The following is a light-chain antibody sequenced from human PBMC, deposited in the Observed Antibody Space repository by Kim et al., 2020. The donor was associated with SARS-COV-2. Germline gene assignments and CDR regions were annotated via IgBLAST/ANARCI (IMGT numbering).Light chain of an antibody. J-gene: IGKJ2*01. Sequence: EIVLTQSPGTLSLSPGERVTLSCRASQSVSSSYLAWYQQKPGQAPRLLIYDASSRATGIPDRFSGSGSGTDFTLTISRLEPEDFAVYYCQQYGSFYTFGQGTKLEI. CDR3: QQYGSFYT. CDR1: QSVSSSY. V-gene: IGKV3-20*01. CDR2: DAS.